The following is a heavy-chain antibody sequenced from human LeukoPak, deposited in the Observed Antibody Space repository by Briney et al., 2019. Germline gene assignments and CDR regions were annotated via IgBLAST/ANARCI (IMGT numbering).Heavy chain of an antibody. Sequence: ASVKVSCKASGYTFTSYGVSWVRQAPGQGLEWMGWISASNGNTNFAQKLQDRVTLTTDTSTSTAYMELRSLTSDDTAVYYCARYPLSYSSNWHYYFDYWGQGTLLTVSS. D-gene: IGHD6-13*01. CDR2: ISASNGNT. J-gene: IGHJ4*02. V-gene: IGHV1-18*01. CDR3: ARYPLSYSSNWHYYFDY. CDR1: GYTFTSYG.